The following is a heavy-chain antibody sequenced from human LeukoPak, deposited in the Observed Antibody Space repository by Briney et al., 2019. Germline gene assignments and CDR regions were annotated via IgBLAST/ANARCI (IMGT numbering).Heavy chain of an antibody. J-gene: IGHJ4*02. V-gene: IGHV3-49*03. CDR1: GFTFGDYA. Sequence: GGSLRLSCTASGFTFGDYAMNWFRQAPGKGLEWVGFIRSKAYGGTTEYAASVKGRFTISRDDSKSIAYLQMNSLKTEDTAVYYCTRGIAVAGDFGYWGQGTLVTVSS. CDR2: IRSKAYGGTT. D-gene: IGHD6-19*01. CDR3: TRGIAVAGDFGY.